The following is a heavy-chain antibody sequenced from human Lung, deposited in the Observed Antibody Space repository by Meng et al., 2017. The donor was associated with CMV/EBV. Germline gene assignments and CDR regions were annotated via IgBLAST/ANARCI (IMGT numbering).Heavy chain of an antibody. Sequence: SCAVSRFTFSGYNMNWVRQAPGKGLEWVSSISTSGSYTYYADSGKGRFTITRDNAKNSLHLQMDSLRAEDTAVYYCAREGYYYDSGTYYYYFDYXGQGXLVTVSS. CDR1: RFTFSGYN. J-gene: IGHJ4*02. CDR2: ISTSGSYT. CDR3: AREGYYYDSGTYYYYFDY. V-gene: IGHV3-21*01. D-gene: IGHD3-10*01.